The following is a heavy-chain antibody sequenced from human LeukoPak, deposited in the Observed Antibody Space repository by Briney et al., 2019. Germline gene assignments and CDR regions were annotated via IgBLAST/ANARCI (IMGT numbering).Heavy chain of an antibody. Sequence: ASVKVSCKASGGTFSSYAINWVRQATGQGLEWMGWMNPNSGNTGYAQKFQGRVTMTRNTSISTAYMELSSLRSEDTAVYYCARGHHDSSGYYYLDYWGQGTLVTVSS. J-gene: IGHJ4*02. CDR3: ARGHHDSSGYYYLDY. CDR2: MNPNSGNT. CDR1: GGTFSSYA. V-gene: IGHV1-8*02. D-gene: IGHD3-22*01.